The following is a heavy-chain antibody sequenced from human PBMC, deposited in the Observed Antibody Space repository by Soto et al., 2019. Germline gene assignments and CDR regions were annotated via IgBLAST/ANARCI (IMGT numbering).Heavy chain of an antibody. V-gene: IGHV4-39*01. Sequence: QLQLQESGPGLVNPSETLSLTCTVSGGSISSSGYSWGWIRQPPGKGLEWIGSIYYSGNTYHNPSLKSRVTISVDTSKNQFSLKLSSVTAADTAVYYCARLSGYTYGCFDYWDQGTLVTVSS. D-gene: IGHD5-18*01. CDR3: ARLSGYTYGCFDY. CDR2: IYYSGNT. CDR1: GGSISSSGYS. J-gene: IGHJ4*02.